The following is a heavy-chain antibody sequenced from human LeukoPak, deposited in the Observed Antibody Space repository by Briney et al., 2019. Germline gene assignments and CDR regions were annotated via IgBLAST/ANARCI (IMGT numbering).Heavy chain of an antibody. J-gene: IGHJ4*02. CDR3: AREGTEAVAGTPTPFDY. V-gene: IGHV4-4*07. Sequence: SETLSLTCAVYSGSLSGYYWSWIRQPAGKGLEWIGRIYPSGSTNYNPSLKSRVTMSVDTSKNQFSLKLSSVTAADTAVYYCAREGTEAVAGTPTPFDYWGQGTLVTVSS. CDR1: SGSLSGYY. D-gene: IGHD6-19*01. CDR2: IYPSGST.